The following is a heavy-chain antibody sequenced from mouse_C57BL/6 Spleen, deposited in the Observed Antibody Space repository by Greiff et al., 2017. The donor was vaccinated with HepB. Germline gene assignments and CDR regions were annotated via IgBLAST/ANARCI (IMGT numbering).Heavy chain of an antibody. V-gene: IGHV1-72*01. CDR2: IDPNSGGT. Sequence: QVQLQQPGAELVKPGASVKLSCKASGYTFTSYWMHWVKQRPGRGLEWIGRIDPNSGGTKYNEKFKSKATMTVDKPSSTAYMQLSSLTSEDSAVYYCSSHYYGSSPWGAMDYWGQGTSVTVSS. D-gene: IGHD1-1*01. J-gene: IGHJ4*01. CDR3: SSHYYGSSPWGAMDY. CDR1: GYTFTSYW.